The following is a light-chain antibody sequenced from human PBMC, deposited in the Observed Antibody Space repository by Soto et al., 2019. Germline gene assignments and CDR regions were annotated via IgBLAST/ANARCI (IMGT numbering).Light chain of an antibody. J-gene: IGKJ1*01. CDR3: QQYNSYS. CDR2: HAS. CDR1: QSISNW. V-gene: IGKV1-5*01. Sequence: DIHMTQSPSTLPASVGYRFTITCGASQSISNWLAWYQQKTGTAPKLLLYHASSLQSGVPSRFSGSGSGTEFTLTISNLQPDDFATYSCQQYNSYSFGQGTKVDIK.